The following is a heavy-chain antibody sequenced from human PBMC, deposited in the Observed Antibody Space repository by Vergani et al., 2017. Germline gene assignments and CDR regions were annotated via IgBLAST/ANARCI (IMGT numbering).Heavy chain of an antibody. V-gene: IGHV4-31*11. D-gene: IGHD3-16*01. CDR3: ARTPRGARWALNWYFDL. Sequence: QLQLPESGSGLVKPSQTLSLTCAVSGGSISSGGYYWSWIRQHPGKGLEWIGYIYYSGSTYYNPSLKSRVTISVDTSKNQFSLKLGSLTAADTAVYYCARTPRGARWALNWYFDLWGRGTLVTVSS. CDR1: GGSISSGGYY. J-gene: IGHJ2*01. CDR2: IYYSGST.